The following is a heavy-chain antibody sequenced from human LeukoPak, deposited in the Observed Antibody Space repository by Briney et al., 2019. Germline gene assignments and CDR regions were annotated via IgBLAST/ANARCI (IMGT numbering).Heavy chain of an antibody. CDR3: ASLGYYGISTLYYYYYMDV. D-gene: IGHD4-17*01. Sequence: ASVKVSCKASGGTFSSYAISWVRQAPGQGLEWMGGIIPIFGTANYAQKFQGRVTITADKSTSTAYMELSSLRSEDTAVYYCASLGYYGISTLYYYYYMDVWGKGTTATVSS. CDR1: GGTFSSYA. CDR2: IIPIFGTA. V-gene: IGHV1-69*06. J-gene: IGHJ6*03.